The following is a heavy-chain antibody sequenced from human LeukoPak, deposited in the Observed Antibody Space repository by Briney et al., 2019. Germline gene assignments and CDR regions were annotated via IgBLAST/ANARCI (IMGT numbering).Heavy chain of an antibody. CDR2: ISVYSGNT. J-gene: IGHJ4*02. V-gene: IGHV1-18*01. CDR1: GYTFSSYG. D-gene: IGHD2-8*01. CDR3: ARDANGVLGDY. Sequence: ASVKVSCKASGYTFSSYGISWVRQAPGQGLEWMGWISVYSGNTNYAQRFQDRVTMTTNTSTTTAYMELRSLRSDDTAMYYCARDANGVLGDYWGQGTLVTVSS.